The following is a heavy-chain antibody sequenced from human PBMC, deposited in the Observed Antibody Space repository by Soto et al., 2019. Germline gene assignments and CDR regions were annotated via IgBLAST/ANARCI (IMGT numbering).Heavy chain of an antibody. CDR3: ARDALLWFGESVIDGSWFDP. CDR2: INPNSGGT. CDR1: GYTFTGYY. V-gene: IGHV1-2*04. D-gene: IGHD3-10*01. J-gene: IGHJ5*02. Sequence: QVQLVQSGAEVKKPGASVKVSCKASGYTFTGYYMHWVRQAPGQGLEWMGWINPNSGGTNYAQKFQGWVTTTRDTSISTAYMELSRLRSDDTAVYYCARDALLWFGESVIDGSWFDPWGQGTLVTVSS.